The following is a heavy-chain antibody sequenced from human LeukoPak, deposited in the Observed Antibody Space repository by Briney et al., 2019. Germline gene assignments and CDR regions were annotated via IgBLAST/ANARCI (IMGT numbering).Heavy chain of an antibody. CDR3: ARDEGNTGYYY. D-gene: IGHD3-9*01. CDR2: ISRGGNSI. J-gene: IGHJ4*02. Sequence: GGSLRLSCAASGFTFSSYSMNWVRQAPGKGLEWVSSISRGGNSIYYTDSVKGRFTISRDNAKNSLYLQMNSLRAEDTAIYYCARDEGNTGYYYWGQGTLVTVSS. CDR1: GFTFSSYS. V-gene: IGHV3-21*04.